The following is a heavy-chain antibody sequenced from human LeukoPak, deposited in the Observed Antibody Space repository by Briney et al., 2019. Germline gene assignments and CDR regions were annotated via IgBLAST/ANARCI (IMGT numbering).Heavy chain of an antibody. J-gene: IGHJ4*02. CDR2: IIPIFGTA. D-gene: IGHD2-8*01. CDR3: ARYYCTNGVCSFDY. Sequence: ASVKVSCKAAGGTFSNYGISWVRQAPGQGLEWMGGIIPIFGTANFAQNFQGRVTITADESATIVYMELSSLRSEDTAVYYCARYYCTNGVCSFDYWGQGTLVTVSS. V-gene: IGHV1-69*01. CDR1: GGTFSNYG.